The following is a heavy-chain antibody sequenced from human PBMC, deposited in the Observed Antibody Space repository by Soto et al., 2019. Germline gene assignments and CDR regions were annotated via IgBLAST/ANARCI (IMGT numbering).Heavy chain of an antibody. CDR1: VYTFTVYY. J-gene: IGHJ4*02. V-gene: IGHV1-18*04. CDR3: ARDPPPPDY. Sequence: ASVKVSCTASVYTFTVYYMHWVRQAPGQGLEWMGWISAYNGNTNYAQKLQGRVTMTTDTSTSTAYMELRSLRSDDTAVYYCARDPPPPDYWGQGTLVTVSS. CDR2: ISAYNGNT.